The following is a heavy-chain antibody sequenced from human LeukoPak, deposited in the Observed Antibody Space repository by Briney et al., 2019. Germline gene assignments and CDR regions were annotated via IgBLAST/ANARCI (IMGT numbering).Heavy chain of an antibody. V-gene: IGHV1-2*02. CDR2: INPNSGGT. Sequence: ASVKVSCKASGYTFTGYYMHWVRQAPGQGLEWMGWINPNSGGTNYAQKFQGRVTMTRDTSISTAYMELSRLRSDDTAVYYCAREVDIVATILISFGWFDPWGQGTLVTVSS. CDR3: AREVDIVATILISFGWFDP. J-gene: IGHJ5*02. CDR1: GYTFTGYY. D-gene: IGHD5-12*01.